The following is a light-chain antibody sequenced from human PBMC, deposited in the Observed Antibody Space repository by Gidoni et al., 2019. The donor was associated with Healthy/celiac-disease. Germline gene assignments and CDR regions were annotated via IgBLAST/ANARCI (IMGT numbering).Light chain of an antibody. V-gene: IGKV3-20*01. CDR2: GTS. CDR1: QSVSSSY. J-gene: IGKJ5*01. CDR3: QQYGSSQIT. Sequence: IVLTQSPGTLSLSPGERATLSCSASQSVSSSYLAWYQQKPGQAPRLLIYGTSSRATGIPARFSGSGSGTDFTLTISRLEPEDFAVYYCQQYGSSQITFGQGTRLEIK.